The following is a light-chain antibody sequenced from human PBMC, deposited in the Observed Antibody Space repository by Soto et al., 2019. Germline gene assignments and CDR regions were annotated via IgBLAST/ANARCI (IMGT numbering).Light chain of an antibody. CDR1: QSVSSN. V-gene: IGKV3-15*01. CDR3: QQYKDWPTT. J-gene: IGKJ1*01. CDR2: GAS. Sequence: EIILTQSPDTLSLSPGERATLSCRASQSVSSNLAWYQQKPGQAPRLLIYGASTRATGIPARFSGSGAGTDFTLTITSLQSEDFGVYFCQQYKDWPTTFGQGTKVDIK.